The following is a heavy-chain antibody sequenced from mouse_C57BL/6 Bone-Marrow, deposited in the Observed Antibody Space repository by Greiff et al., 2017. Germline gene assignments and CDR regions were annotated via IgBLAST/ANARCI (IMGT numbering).Heavy chain of an antibody. CDR2: ISSGSSYT. D-gene: IGHD1-1*01. Sequence: EVKLVESGGDLVKPGGSLKLSCEASGFTFSSYGMSWVSQTPDKRLEWVATISSGSSYTNYPDSVKGRFTISRDNAKNTTYLQLSSLKSEDTAMYYCARSTINYYAIDYWGQGTTVTVSS. J-gene: IGHJ4*01. CDR1: GFTFSSYG. V-gene: IGHV5-6*01. CDR3: ARSTINYYAIDY.